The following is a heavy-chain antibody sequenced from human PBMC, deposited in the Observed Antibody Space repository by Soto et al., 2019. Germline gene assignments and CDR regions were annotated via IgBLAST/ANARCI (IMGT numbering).Heavy chain of an antibody. V-gene: IGHV4-31*03. D-gene: IGHD6-13*01. J-gene: IGHJ4*02. Sequence: SETLSLTCTVSGGSISSGGYYWSWIRQHPGKGLEWIGYIYCSGTTYYNPSLKSRVTISLDTSKNQFSLKLSSVTAADTAVYYCARAAATGTFIFDYWGQGTLVTVSS. CDR3: ARAAATGTFIFDY. CDR2: IYCSGTT. CDR1: GGSISSGGYY.